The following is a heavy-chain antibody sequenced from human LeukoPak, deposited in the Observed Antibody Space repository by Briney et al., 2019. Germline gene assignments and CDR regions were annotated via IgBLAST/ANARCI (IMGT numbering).Heavy chain of an antibody. Sequence: ASVKVSCKASGYTFTGYYMHWVRQAPGQGLEWMGWINPNSGGTNYAQKFQGRVTMTRDTSISTAYMELSRLRSDDTAVYYCASSPEYYYYYYMDVWGKGTTVTVSS. V-gene: IGHV1-2*02. CDR2: INPNSGGT. J-gene: IGHJ6*03. CDR1: GYTFTGYY. CDR3: ASSPEYYYYYYMDV.